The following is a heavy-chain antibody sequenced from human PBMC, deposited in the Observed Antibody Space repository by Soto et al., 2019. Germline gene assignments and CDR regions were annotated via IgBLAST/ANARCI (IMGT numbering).Heavy chain of an antibody. J-gene: IGHJ3*02. V-gene: IGHV3-21*01. CDR3: ARDPLLGGAFDI. CDR1: GFTFSSYS. Sequence: GGALRVSCAASGFTFSSYSMNWVRQAPGKGLEWVSSISSSSSYIYYADSVKGRFTISRDNAKNSLYLQMNSLRAEDTAVYYCARDPLLGGAFDIWGQGTMVTVSS. CDR2: ISSSSSYI. D-gene: IGHD2-15*01.